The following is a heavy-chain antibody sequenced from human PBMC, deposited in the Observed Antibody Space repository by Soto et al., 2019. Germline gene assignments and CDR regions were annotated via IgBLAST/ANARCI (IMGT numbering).Heavy chain of an antibody. Sequence: SVKVSCKASGGTFSSYAISWLRQSPGQGLEWMGGIIPIFGTANYAQKFQGRVTITADESTSTAYMELSSLRSEDTAVYYCARDWDNWFDPWGQGTLVTVSS. D-gene: IGHD3-16*01. V-gene: IGHV1-69*13. CDR2: IIPIFGTA. J-gene: IGHJ5*02. CDR3: ARDWDNWFDP. CDR1: GGTFSSYA.